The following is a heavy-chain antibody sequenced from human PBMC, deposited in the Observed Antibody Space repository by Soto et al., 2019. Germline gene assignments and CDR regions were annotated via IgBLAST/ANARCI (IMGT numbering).Heavy chain of an antibody. CDR1: GGTFSSYA. CDR3: ARPAQPSYDILTGYYTA. V-gene: IGHV1-69*01. D-gene: IGHD3-9*01. Sequence: QVQLVQSGAEVKKPGSSVKVSCKASGGTFSSYAIRWVRQAPGQGLEWMGGIIPIFGTANYAQKFQGRVTITADESTSTAYMELSSLRSEDTAVYYCARPAQPSYDILTGYYTAWGQGTLVTVSS. J-gene: IGHJ4*02. CDR2: IIPIFGTA.